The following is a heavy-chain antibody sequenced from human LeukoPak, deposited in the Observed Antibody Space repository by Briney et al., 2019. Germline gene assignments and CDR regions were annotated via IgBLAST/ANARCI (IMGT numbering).Heavy chain of an antibody. Sequence: PGGPLRLSCAASGFTFSSYAMSWVRQAPGKGLEWVSAISGSGGSTYYADSVKGRLTISRDNSKNTPYLQMNSLRAEDTAVYYCAKDRIAVADYYFDYWGQGTLVTVSS. CDR3: AKDRIAVADYYFDY. J-gene: IGHJ4*02. CDR1: GFTFSSYA. V-gene: IGHV3-23*01. CDR2: ISGSGGST. D-gene: IGHD6-19*01.